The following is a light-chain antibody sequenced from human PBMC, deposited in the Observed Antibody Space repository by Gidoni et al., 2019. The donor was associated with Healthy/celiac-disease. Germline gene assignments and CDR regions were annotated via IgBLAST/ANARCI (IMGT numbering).Light chain of an antibody. V-gene: IGLV1-44*01. CDR2: SNN. CDR1: SSNIGSNT. CDR3: AACDDSLNGPV. J-gene: IGLJ3*02. Sequence: QSVPTQPPSASGTPGQRVTISCSGSSSNIGSNTVNWYQQLTGTAPKLLIYSNNQRPSGVPDRFSGSKSGTSASLAISGLQSEDEADYYCAACDDSLNGPVFGGGTKLTVL.